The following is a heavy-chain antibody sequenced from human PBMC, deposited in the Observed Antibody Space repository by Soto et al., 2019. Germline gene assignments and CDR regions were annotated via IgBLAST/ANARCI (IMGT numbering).Heavy chain of an antibody. CDR2: ISISGGST. Sequence: EVQLLESGGGLVQPGGSLRLSCAASGFTFSNYAMSWVRQAQGKGPEWVSAISISGGSTYYADSVKGRFTISRDKSKNTLYLQMNSLRAEDTAVYYCAKGRQWELPLDYWGQGTLVTVSS. CDR3: AKGRQWELPLDY. CDR1: GFTFSNYA. V-gene: IGHV3-23*01. J-gene: IGHJ4*02. D-gene: IGHD1-26*01.